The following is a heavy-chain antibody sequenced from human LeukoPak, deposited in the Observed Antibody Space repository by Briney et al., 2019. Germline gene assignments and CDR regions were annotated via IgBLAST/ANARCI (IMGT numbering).Heavy chain of an antibody. Sequence: PSETLSLTCAVYGGSFSGYYWSWIRQPPGKGLEWIGETNHSGSTNYNPSLKSRVTISVDTSKNQFSLKLSSVTAADTAVYYCARDRRNSGYDKSYYYYYGMDVWGKGTTVTVSS. D-gene: IGHD5-12*01. CDR1: GGSFSGYY. CDR2: TNHSGST. J-gene: IGHJ6*04. CDR3: ARDRRNSGYDKSYYYYYGMDV. V-gene: IGHV4-34*01.